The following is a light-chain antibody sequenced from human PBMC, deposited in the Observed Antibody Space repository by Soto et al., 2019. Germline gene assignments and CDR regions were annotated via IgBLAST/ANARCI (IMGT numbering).Light chain of an antibody. CDR3: QYYDSSLSWVV. J-gene: IGLJ2*01. CDR2: GNS. CDR1: SSNIGAGYD. Sequence: QSVLTQPPSVSGAPGQRVTISCTGSSSNIGAGYDVYWYQQLPGTAPKLLIYGNSNRPSGVPDRFSGSKSGTSASLAITGLQAEDEADYYCQYYDSSLSWVVFGGGTKLTVL. V-gene: IGLV1-40*01.